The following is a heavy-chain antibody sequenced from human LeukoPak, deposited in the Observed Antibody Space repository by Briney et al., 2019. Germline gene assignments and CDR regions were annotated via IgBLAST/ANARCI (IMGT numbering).Heavy chain of an antibody. V-gene: IGHV3-48*03. CDR3: ARVLLTGTETDY. D-gene: IGHD3-9*01. CDR2: ISSWGSTI. J-gene: IGHJ4*02. CDR1: GFTLSSYE. Sequence: GGSLRLSCVVSGFTLSSYEMNWVRQAPGKGLEWVSYISSWGSTIDYLDSVKARFTISRDNAKNSLYLQMNSLRAEDTAVYYCARVLLTGTETDYWGQGTLVTVSS.